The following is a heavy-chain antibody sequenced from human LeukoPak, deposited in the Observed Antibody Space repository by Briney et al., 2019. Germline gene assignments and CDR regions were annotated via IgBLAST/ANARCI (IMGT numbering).Heavy chain of an antibody. D-gene: IGHD2-15*01. CDR2: IYYTGST. CDR1: GASIRSSY. V-gene: IGHV4-59*01. Sequence: SETLSLTCTVSGASIRSSYWSWLRQPPGKGLEWIGYIYYTGSTNSNPSLKSRVTVSVDTSKNQFSLKLSSVTAADTAVYYCARRYCSGGSCSSFDYWGQGTLVTVSS. CDR3: ARRYCSGGSCSSFDY. J-gene: IGHJ4*02.